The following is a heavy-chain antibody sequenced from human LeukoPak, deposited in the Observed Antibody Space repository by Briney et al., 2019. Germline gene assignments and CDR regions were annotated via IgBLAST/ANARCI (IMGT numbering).Heavy chain of an antibody. CDR2: IYHSGST. CDR3: ASVYYDILTGYQLGGSYANY. V-gene: IGHV4-38-2*01. Sequence: SETLSLTCAVSGYSSSSGYYWGWIRQPPRKGLEWIGSIYHSGSTYYNPSLKSRVTISVDTSKNQFSLKLSSVSAADTAVYYCASVYYDILTGYQLGGSYANYWGQGTLVTVSS. CDR1: GYSSSSGYY. J-gene: IGHJ4*02. D-gene: IGHD3-9*01.